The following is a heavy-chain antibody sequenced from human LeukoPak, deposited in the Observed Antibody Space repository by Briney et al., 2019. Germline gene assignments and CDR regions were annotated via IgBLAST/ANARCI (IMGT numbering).Heavy chain of an antibody. J-gene: IGHJ4*02. CDR1: GGSVSSGSYY. V-gene: IGHV4-39*07. Sequence: SETLSLTCTVSGGSVSSGSYYWGWIRQPPGKGLEWIGNIYYSGSTYYNPSLKSRVTISVETSKNQFSLKLSSVTAADTAVYYCARDGRFTPEVLPRYFDYWGKGTLVTVSS. D-gene: IGHD1-26*01. CDR2: IYYSGST. CDR3: ARDGRFTPEVLPRYFDY.